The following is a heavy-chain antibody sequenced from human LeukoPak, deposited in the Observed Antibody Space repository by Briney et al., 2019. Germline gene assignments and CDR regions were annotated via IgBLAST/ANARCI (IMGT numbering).Heavy chain of an antibody. V-gene: IGHV3-23*01. CDR1: GFTFSTYV. CDR2: ISGNGGTT. Sequence: GGSLRLSCAASGFTFSTYVMNWVRQAPGKGLEWVSGISGNGGTTYYADSVKGRFTISRDNSKNTLYLQVNSLRTEDTAVYYCTTDPTSFDYWGQGTLVTVSS. J-gene: IGHJ4*02. D-gene: IGHD2/OR15-2a*01. CDR3: TTDPTSFDY.